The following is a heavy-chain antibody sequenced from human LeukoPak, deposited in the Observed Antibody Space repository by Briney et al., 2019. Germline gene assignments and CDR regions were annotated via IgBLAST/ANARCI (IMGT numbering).Heavy chain of an antibody. J-gene: IGHJ4*02. Sequence: GGSLRLSCAATAFTFSNYGMHWVRPAPGKGREWVAVISYDGSNKYYADSVKVRFTISRDDSKNTLYLQRNSLRAEETAVYHCPKERVYGDYYFDYWGQGTLVTVSS. CDR2: ISYDGSNK. V-gene: IGHV3-30*18. CDR1: AFTFSNYG. CDR3: PKERVYGDYYFDY. D-gene: IGHD4-17*01.